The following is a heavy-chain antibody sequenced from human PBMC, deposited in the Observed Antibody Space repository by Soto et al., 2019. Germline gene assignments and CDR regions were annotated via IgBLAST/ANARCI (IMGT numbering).Heavy chain of an antibody. CDR2: IGPSDSQT. CDR1: GYSFAGYW. J-gene: IGHJ4*02. V-gene: IGHV5-10-1*01. Sequence: GESLKISCKGSGYSFAGYWITWVRQRPGKGLEWMGRIGPSDSQTYYSPSFRGHVTISVTKSITTVFLQWSSLRASDTAMYYCARQIYDSDTGPNFQYYFDSWGQGTPVTVSS. CDR3: ARQIYDSDTGPNFQYYFDS. D-gene: IGHD3-22*01.